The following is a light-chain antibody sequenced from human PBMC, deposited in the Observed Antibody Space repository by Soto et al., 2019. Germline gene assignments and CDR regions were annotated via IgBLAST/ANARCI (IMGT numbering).Light chain of an antibody. V-gene: IGKV3-15*01. CDR1: ERVSTN. Sequence: IVLTQSPATLSVSPGETVTLFCRASERVSTNLAWYQQRPGQAHRLLIYDASTRASGIPARFSGSGSGAEFTLTITGLQSEDFAVYYCQQFQNWPPWTFGQGTKVDIK. CDR3: QQFQNWPPWT. J-gene: IGKJ1*01. CDR2: DAS.